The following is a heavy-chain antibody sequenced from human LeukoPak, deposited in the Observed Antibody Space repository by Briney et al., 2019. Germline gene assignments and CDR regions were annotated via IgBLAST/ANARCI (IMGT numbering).Heavy chain of an antibody. CDR3: ARGGTPQVRVAINWFDP. CDR2: ISGRGGST. Sequence: GGSLRLSCAASGFTFSSYAMSWVRQAPGKGLEWVSAISGRGGSTYYADSVKGRFTISRDNSKNTLYLQMNTLRAEDTAVYYCARGGTPQVRVAINWFDPWGQGTLVTVSP. D-gene: IGHD3-16*01. J-gene: IGHJ5*02. CDR1: GFTFSSYA. V-gene: IGHV3-23*01.